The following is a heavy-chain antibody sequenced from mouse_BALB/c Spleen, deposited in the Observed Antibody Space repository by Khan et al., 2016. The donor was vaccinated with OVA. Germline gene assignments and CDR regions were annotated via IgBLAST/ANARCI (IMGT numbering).Heavy chain of an antibody. J-gene: IGHJ4*01. V-gene: IGHV2-6-4*01. Sequence: QVQLKQSGPGLVAPSQSLSITCTVSGFSLSRYSVHWVRQPPGKGLEWLGMIWSGGSTDYNSALESRLSISKDNSKSQVFLKMNSLQTDDTAMYYSARKKYGNYVSLDYWGQGTSVTVSS. CDR1: GFSLSRYS. CDR2: IWSGGST. CDR3: ARKKYGNYVSLDY. D-gene: IGHD2-10*02.